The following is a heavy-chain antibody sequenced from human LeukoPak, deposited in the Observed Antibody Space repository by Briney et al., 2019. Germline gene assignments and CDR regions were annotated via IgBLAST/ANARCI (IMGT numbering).Heavy chain of an antibody. J-gene: IGHJ4*02. CDR1: GFTFSNYA. D-gene: IGHD1-26*01. V-gene: IGHV3-23*01. CDR2: IDGPTFRT. Sequence: GESLRLSCAASGFTFSNYAMHWVRRAPGKGLEWVSTIDGPTFRTHYADSVMGRFTISRDNSKNTLYLQMNSLRAEDAAVYFCTTWVGAHFDFWGQGTLVTVSS. CDR3: TTWVGAHFDF.